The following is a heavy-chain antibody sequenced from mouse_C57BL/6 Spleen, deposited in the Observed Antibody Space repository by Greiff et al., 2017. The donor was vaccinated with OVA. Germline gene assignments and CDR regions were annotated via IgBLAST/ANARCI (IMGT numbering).Heavy chain of an antibody. D-gene: IGHD2-4*01. CDR1: GYTFTSYW. J-gene: IGHJ3*01. Sequence: VQLQQPGAELVKPGASVKMSCKASGYTFTSYWITWVKQRPGQGLEWIGDIYPGSGSTNYNEKFKSKATLTVDTSSSTAYMQLSSLTSEDSAVYYCATDYDEGPWVAYWGQGTLVTVSA. CDR3: ATDYDEGPWVAY. V-gene: IGHV1-55*01. CDR2: IYPGSGST.